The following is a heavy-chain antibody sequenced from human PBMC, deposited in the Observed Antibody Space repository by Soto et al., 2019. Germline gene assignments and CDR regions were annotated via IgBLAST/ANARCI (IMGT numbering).Heavy chain of an antibody. CDR3: VSQRTSVLTQAYFDY. V-gene: IGHV4-39*01. D-gene: IGHD2-8*01. Sequence: PSETLSLTCTVSGGSVSNSNYYWGCIRQSPGKGLEWIGSVYYRGRSYSKSSVKSRFTMSLYTSKNEFSLNLNSVTASDTAVYYCVSQRTSVLTQAYFDYWGPGALVTVSS. J-gene: IGHJ4*02. CDR2: VYYRGRS. CDR1: GGSVSNSNYY.